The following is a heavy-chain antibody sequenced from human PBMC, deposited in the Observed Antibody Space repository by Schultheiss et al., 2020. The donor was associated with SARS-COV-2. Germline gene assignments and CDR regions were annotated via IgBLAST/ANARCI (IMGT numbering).Heavy chain of an antibody. V-gene: IGHV4-61*08. J-gene: IGHJ6*02. Sequence: SQTLSLTCTVSGGSISSGGYYWSWIRQHPGKGLEWIGYIYYSGSTNYNPSLKSRVIISVDTSKNQFSLKLSSVTAADTAVYYCATNIVVVVAATRDYYYGMDVWGQGTTVTVSS. CDR1: GGSISSGGYY. CDR2: IYYSGST. CDR3: ATNIVVVVAATRDYYYGMDV. D-gene: IGHD2-15*01.